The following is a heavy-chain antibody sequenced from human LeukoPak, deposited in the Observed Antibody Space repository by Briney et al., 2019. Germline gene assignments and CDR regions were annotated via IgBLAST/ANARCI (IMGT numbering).Heavy chain of an antibody. CDR2: INSDGSST. Sequence: PGGSLRLSCAASGFTVSSNYMSWVRQAPGKGLEWVSLINSDGSSTGYADSVKGRFTISRDNAKNALYLQMSSLRAEDTAVYYCARDYGDAFDIWGQGTMVTVSS. D-gene: IGHD4-17*01. V-gene: IGHV3-74*01. CDR3: ARDYGDAFDI. J-gene: IGHJ3*02. CDR1: GFTVSSNY.